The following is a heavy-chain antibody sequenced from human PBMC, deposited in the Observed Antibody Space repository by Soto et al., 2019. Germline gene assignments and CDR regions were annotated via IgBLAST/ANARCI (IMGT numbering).Heavy chain of an antibody. V-gene: IGHV4-39*01. CDR3: QRLGPSPQVIHSDH. J-gene: IGHJ4*02. D-gene: IGHD2-21*01. CDR1: GGSITGSSYY. Sequence: PSETLSLTCSVSGGSITGSSYYWGWIRQPPGKGLEWIASIYYSGTTYYNPSLKSRVTISVDTSNNQFSLKLTSVTAADTALYYRQRLGPSPQVIHSDHWGQGTLVTVSS. CDR2: IYYSGTT.